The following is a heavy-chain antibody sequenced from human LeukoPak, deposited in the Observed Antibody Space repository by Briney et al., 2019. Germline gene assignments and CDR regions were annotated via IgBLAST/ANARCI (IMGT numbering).Heavy chain of an antibody. Sequence: SETLSLTCTVSGGSISSSSYYWGWIRQPPGKGLEWIGSIYYSGNTYYNPSLKSRVTISVDTSKNQFSLKLSSVTAADTAVYYCAREGSNDSSGYWILWGQGTLVTVSP. J-gene: IGHJ4*02. D-gene: IGHD3-22*01. CDR2: IYYSGNT. CDR3: AREGSNDSSGYWIL. V-gene: IGHV4-39*07. CDR1: GGSISSSSYY.